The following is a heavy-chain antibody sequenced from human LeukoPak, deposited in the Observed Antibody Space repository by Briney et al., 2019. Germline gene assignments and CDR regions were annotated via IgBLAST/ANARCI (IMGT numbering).Heavy chain of an antibody. V-gene: IGHV3-48*04. Sequence: PGGSLRLSCAASGFTFSSYSMNWVRQAPGKGLEWVSYISSSSSTIYYADSVKGRFTISRDNAKNSLYLQMNSLRAEDTAVYYCARSPVRAPWDYWGQGTLVTVSS. D-gene: IGHD4-17*01. CDR3: ARSPVRAPWDY. CDR1: GFTFSSYS. J-gene: IGHJ4*02. CDR2: ISSSSSTI.